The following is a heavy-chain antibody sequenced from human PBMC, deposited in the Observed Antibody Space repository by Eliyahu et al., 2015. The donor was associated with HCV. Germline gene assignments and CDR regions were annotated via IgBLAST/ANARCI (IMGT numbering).Heavy chain of an antibody. CDR1: GGSISSXSYY. V-gene: IGHV4-39*01. CDR3: ARRHDRGYSWKPPFDY. CDR2: IYYSGST. J-gene: IGHJ4*02. Sequence: QLQLQESGPGLVKPSETLSLTCTVXGGSISSXSYYWGWXRQPPGKGLEWIGSIYYSGSTYYNPSLKSRVTISVDTSKNQFSLKLSSVTAADTAVYYCARRHDRGYSWKPPFDYWGQGTLVTVSS. D-gene: IGHD5-18*01.